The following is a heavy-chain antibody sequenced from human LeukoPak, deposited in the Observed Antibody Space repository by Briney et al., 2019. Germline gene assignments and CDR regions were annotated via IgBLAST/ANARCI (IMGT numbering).Heavy chain of an antibody. CDR1: GYTFTSYA. CDR2: INAGNGNT. Sequence: ASVKVSCKASGYTFTSYAMHWVRQAPGQRLEWMGWINAGNGNTKYSQEFQGRVTITRDISASTAYMELSSLRSEDMAVYYCAREGYSDSGSYDYWGQGTLVTVSS. J-gene: IGHJ4*02. D-gene: IGHD1-26*01. CDR3: AREGYSDSGSYDY. V-gene: IGHV1-3*03.